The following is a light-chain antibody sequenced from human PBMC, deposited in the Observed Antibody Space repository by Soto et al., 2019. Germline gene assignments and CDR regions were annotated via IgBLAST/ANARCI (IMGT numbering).Light chain of an antibody. CDR1: QSVSSSY. CDR3: QQYGSSRLT. CDR2: GAS. Sequence: IVLTQSPGTLCLSPVERATLACIASQSVSSSYLAWYQQKPGQAPRLLIYGASSRATGIPDRFSGSGSGTDFTLTISRLEPEDFAVYYCQQYGSSRLTFGGGTKVHIK. V-gene: IGKV3-20*01. J-gene: IGKJ4*01.